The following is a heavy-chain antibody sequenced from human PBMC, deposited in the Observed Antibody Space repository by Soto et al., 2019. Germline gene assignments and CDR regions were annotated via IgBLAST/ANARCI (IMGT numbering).Heavy chain of an antibody. CDR1: GGTFSTFA. J-gene: IGHJ6*02. D-gene: IGHD2-21*02. CDR3: ATSGECGSDCSVYGMAV. Sequence: QVQLVQSGAEVKKPGSSVKVSCKASGGTFSTFAISWVRQAPGQGLEWMGGIISIFGTTEYAQKLQGRVTIYADESTSTAYMELSSLRSDDTAVYFCATSGECGSDCSVYGMAVWGQGTTVTVSS. CDR2: IISIFGTT. V-gene: IGHV1-69*01.